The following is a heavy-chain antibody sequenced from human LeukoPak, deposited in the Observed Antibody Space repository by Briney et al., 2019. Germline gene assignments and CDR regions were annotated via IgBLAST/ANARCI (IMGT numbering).Heavy chain of an antibody. D-gene: IGHD2-15*01. J-gene: IGHJ4*02. Sequence: GGSLRLSCAASGFSFSSFAMTWVRQAPGKGLEWVSTIRSNGATAYNADSVKGRFTISRDNSKNTLYVQMDSLRVEDTAVYYCARSPALLYYFDYWGQGTLVTVSS. CDR1: GFSFSSFA. CDR2: IRSNGATA. CDR3: ARSPALLYYFDY. V-gene: IGHV3-23*01.